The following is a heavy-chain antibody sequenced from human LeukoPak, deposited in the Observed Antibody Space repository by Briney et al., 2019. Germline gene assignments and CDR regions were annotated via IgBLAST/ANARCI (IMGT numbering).Heavy chain of an antibody. V-gene: IGHV4-61*01. CDR2: IYYSGST. Sequence: SETLSLTCSVSGGSVSSGSYYWSWIRQPPGKGLEWIGDIYYSGSTNYSPSLKSRVTISVDSSKNQFSLKLTSVTAADTAVYYCATLGEYYDSSGYYYNWGQGTLVTVSS. J-gene: IGHJ4*02. CDR3: ATLGEYYDSSGYYYN. D-gene: IGHD3-22*01. CDR1: GGSVSSGSYY.